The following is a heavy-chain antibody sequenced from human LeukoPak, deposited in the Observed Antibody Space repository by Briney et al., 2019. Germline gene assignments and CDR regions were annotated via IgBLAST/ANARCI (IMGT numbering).Heavy chain of an antibody. V-gene: IGHV4-61*08. CDR2: IYYSGST. CDR1: GGSISSGGYY. CDR3: ARAPRITIFGVVKGYFDY. Sequence: MTSETLSLTCTVSGGSISSGGYYWSWIRQPPGKGLEWIGYIYYSGSTNYNPSLKSRVTISVDTSKNQFSLKLSSVTAADTAVYYCARAPRITIFGVVKGYFDYWGQGTLVTVSS. D-gene: IGHD3-3*01. J-gene: IGHJ4*02.